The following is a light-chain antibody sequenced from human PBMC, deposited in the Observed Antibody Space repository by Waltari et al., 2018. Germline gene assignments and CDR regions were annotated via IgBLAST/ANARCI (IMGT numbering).Light chain of an antibody. CDR1: SPNIGAPFD. V-gene: IGLV1-40*01. Sequence: SVLTQPPSVSGAPGQRVTIPCHGRSPNIGAPFDVHWYQVLPGTAPKVVIQGNSKRPSGVPDRFSGSRSGTSASLAITGLQAEDEADYYCQSYDSSLGGSLFGGGTKLTVL. J-gene: IGLJ2*01. CDR3: QSYDSSLGGSL. CDR2: GNS.